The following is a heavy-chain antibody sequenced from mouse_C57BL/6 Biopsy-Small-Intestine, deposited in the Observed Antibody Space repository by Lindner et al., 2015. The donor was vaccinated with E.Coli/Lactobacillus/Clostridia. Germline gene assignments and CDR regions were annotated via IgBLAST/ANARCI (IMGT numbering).Heavy chain of an antibody. J-gene: IGHJ3*01. CDR1: GYAFSSSW. D-gene: IGHD3-2*02. CDR3: ASDSGY. Sequence: VQLQESGPELVKPGASVKISCKASGYAFSSSWMNWVKQRPGKGLEWIGRIYPGDGATNYNGKFKGKATLTADKSSSTAYMQLSSLTSEDSAVYFCASDSGYWGQGTLVTVSA. CDR2: IYPGDGAT. V-gene: IGHV1-82*01.